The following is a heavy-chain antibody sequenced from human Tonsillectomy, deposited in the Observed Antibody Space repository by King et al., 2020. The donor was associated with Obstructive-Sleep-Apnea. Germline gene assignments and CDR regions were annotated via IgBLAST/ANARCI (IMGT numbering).Heavy chain of an antibody. CDR1: GFTFSSYG. D-gene: IGHD5-18*01. Sequence: VQLVESGGGVVQPGRSLRLSCAASGFTFSSYGMHWDRQAPGKGLEWVAVISYDGSNKYYADSVKGRFTISRDNSKNTLYLQMNSLRAEDTAVYYCAKDVQDTAMVTGYFDLWGRGTLVTVSS. V-gene: IGHV3-30*18. J-gene: IGHJ2*01. CDR2: ISYDGSNK. CDR3: AKDVQDTAMVTGYFDL.